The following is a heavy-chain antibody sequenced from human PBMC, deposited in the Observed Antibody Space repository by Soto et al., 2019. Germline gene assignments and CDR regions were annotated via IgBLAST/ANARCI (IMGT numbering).Heavy chain of an antibody. J-gene: IGHJ6*02. D-gene: IGHD3-10*01. CDR2: IYYSGST. V-gene: IGHV4-39*03. Sequence: SETLSLTCTVSGGSISSSSYYWGWIRQPPGKGLEWIGNIYYSGSTYYNPSLKSRVIISVDTSQNQFSLKLTSVTAADTAVYYCLTQGFGPLHGLVDVWGQGTTVTVSS. CDR1: GGSISSSSYY. CDR3: LTQGFGPLHGLVDV.